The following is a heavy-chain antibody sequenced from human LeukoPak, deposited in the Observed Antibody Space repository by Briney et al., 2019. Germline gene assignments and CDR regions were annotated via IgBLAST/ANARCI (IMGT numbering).Heavy chain of an antibody. CDR3: AKEVYYDSSPLFDY. D-gene: IGHD3-22*01. J-gene: IGHJ4*02. V-gene: IGHV3-23*01. Sequence: GGSLRLSFAASGFTFSSFGMNWVRQAPGKGLEWVSAISGNGGSTYYADSVKGRFTISRDNSKNTLYLQMNSLRAEDTAVYYCAKEVYYDSSPLFDYWGQGTLVTVSP. CDR1: GFTFSSFG. CDR2: ISGNGGST.